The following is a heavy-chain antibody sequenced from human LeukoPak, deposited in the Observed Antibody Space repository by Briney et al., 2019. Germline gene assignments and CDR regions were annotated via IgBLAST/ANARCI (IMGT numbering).Heavy chain of an antibody. V-gene: IGHV3-15*07. CDR2: IQSKNAGGAT. CDR3: SAGHYGNL. Sequence: GGSPRLSCAASDFSLTNAWMKWVRQAPGKGLEWVGRIQSKNAGGATEYAAPVKGRFTISRDESQNMLFLQMDNLNTEDTGVYYCSAGHYGNLWGQGTLVTDSS. D-gene: IGHD3-16*01. CDR1: DFSLTNAW. J-gene: IGHJ5*02.